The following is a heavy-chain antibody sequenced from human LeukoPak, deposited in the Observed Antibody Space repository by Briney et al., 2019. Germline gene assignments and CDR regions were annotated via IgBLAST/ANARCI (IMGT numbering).Heavy chain of an antibody. CDR2: ISWNSGSI. V-gene: IGHV3-9*01. J-gene: IGHJ6*02. CDR3: ARARVRSSDYDFWSGYYHGPPRGMDV. D-gene: IGHD3-3*01. Sequence: QSGGSLRLSCAASGFTFDDYAMHWVRQAPGKGLEWVSGISWNSGSIGYADSVKGRFTISRDNAKNSLYLQMNSLRAEDTAVYYCARARVRSSDYDFWSGYYHGPPRGMDVWGQGTTVTASS. CDR1: GFTFDDYA.